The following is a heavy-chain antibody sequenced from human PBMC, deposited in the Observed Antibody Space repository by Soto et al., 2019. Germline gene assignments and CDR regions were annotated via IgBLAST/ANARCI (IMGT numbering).Heavy chain of an antibody. D-gene: IGHD3-3*01. CDR1: GGSISSGGYS. J-gene: IGHJ4*02. V-gene: IGHV4-30-2*01. CDR3: ARARGYDFWSGYYYLDY. Sequence: QLQLQESGSGLVKPSQTLSLTCAVSGGSISSGGYSWSWIRQPPGKGLEWIGYIYHSGSTYYNPSHKSRVTISVDRSKNQFSLKLSSVTAADTAVYYWARARGYDFWSGYYYLDYWGQGTLVTVSS. CDR2: IYHSGST.